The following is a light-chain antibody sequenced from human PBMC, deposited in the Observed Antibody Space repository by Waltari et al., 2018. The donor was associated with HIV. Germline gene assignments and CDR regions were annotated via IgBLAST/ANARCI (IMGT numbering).Light chain of an antibody. V-gene: IGLV2-23*02. J-gene: IGLJ3*02. CDR1: SSDVGSYNL. Sequence: QSALTQPASVSGSPGQSITISCTGTSSDVGSYNLVSWYQQHPGKAPKLIIYEVSKRPSGVSHRFSGSKSGNTASLTISGLQAEDEADYYCCSYAGSSTPNWVFGGGTKLTVL. CDR3: CSYAGSSTPNWV. CDR2: EVS.